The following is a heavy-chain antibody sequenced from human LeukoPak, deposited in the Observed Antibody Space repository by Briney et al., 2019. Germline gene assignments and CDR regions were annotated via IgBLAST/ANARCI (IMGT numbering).Heavy chain of an antibody. V-gene: IGHV1-18*01. CDR1: GYTFTSYG. CDR3: ARDEYASSWYYFDY. Sequence: ASGKVSCKASGYTFTSYGISWVRQAPGQGLEWMGWISAYSGNTNYAQKLQGRVTMTTDTSTSTSYMELRSLRSDDTAVYYCARDEYASSWYYFDYWGQGTLVTVSS. J-gene: IGHJ4*02. D-gene: IGHD6-13*01. CDR2: ISAYSGNT.